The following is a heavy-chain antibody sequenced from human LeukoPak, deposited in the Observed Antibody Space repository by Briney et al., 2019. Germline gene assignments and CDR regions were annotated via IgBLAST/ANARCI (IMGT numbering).Heavy chain of an antibody. CDR3: ARLGVADAFDI. CDR1: GYSISSGYY. CDR2: IYHSGST. Sequence: PSETLSLTCAVSGYSISSGYYWGWIRQPPGEGLEWIGSIYHSGSTYYNPSLKSRVTILVDTSKNQFSLKLSSVTAADTAVYYCARLGVADAFDIWGQGTMVTVSS. J-gene: IGHJ3*02. V-gene: IGHV4-38-2*01. D-gene: IGHD3-16*01.